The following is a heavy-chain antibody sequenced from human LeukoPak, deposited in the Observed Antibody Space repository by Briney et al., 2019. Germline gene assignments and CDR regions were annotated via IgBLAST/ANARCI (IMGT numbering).Heavy chain of an antibody. CDR1: GFTFSDYA. V-gene: IGHV3-30-3*01. CDR2: ISYDGSDK. Sequence: GGSLRLSCAASGFTFSDYAMHWVRQAPGKGLEWVALISYDGSDKYYADSVKGRFTISRDNSKNTLYLQMNSLRTEDTIVYYCVRGRYYYDSSGYLDYWGQGTLVTVS. D-gene: IGHD3-22*01. J-gene: IGHJ4*02. CDR3: VRGRYYYDSSGYLDY.